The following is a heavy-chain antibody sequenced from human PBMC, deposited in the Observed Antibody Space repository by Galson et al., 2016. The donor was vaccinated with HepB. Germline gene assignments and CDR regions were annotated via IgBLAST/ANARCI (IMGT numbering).Heavy chain of an antibody. CDR3: SRGTHYDFWSGTGHCDP. CDR1: GGTFSSHA. CDR2: IIPKFGTA. V-gene: IGHV1-69*13. D-gene: IGHD3-3*01. J-gene: IGHJ5*02. Sequence: SVKVSCKASGGTFSSHAINWLRQAPGQGLEWMGGIIPKFGTAKYAQKFQGRLTITADDYTTTAYMELSSLRSEDTALYYCSRGTHYDFWSGTGHCDPWGQGTLVTVSS.